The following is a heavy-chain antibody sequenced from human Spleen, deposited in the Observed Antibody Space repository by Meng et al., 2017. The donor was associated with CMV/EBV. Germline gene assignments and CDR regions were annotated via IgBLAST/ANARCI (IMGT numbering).Heavy chain of an antibody. CDR3: ARGHLWSGFT. CDR1: GGSINAGNYY. D-gene: IGHD3-3*01. J-gene: IGHJ1*01. Sequence: CSVSGGSINAGNYYWSWIRQPPGKGLEWIGYIYYSGNTNYDPSLKSRAIVTSDASRGQFSLRVTSVTAADTAVYYCARGHLWSGFTWGQGTLVTVSS. V-gene: IGHV4-61*01. CDR2: IYYSGNT.